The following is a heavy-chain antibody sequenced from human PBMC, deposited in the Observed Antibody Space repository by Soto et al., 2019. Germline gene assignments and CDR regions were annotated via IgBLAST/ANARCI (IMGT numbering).Heavy chain of an antibody. CDR3: ARSGGYSYGYDY. CDR2: IYYSGST. J-gene: IGHJ4*02. V-gene: IGHV4-59*01. CDR1: GGSISSYY. D-gene: IGHD5-18*01. Sequence: SETLSLTCTVSGGSISSYYWSWIRQPPGKGLEWIGYIYYSGSTNYNPSLKSRVTISVDTSKNQFSLKLSSVTAADTAVYYCARSGGYSYGYDYWGQGTLVTVSS.